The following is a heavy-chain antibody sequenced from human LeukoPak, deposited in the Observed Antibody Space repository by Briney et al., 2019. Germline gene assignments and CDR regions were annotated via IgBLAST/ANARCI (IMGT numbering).Heavy chain of an antibody. Sequence: SETLSLTCAVSGYSISTSNWWGWIRQPPGKGLEWIGYVYYSGSTYYNPSLKSRVTMSVDTSKNQFSLRLSSVTAVDTAVYYCARIKENYCDIWGQGTMVTDSS. CDR1: GYSISTSNW. CDR3: ARIKENYCDI. D-gene: IGHD1-7*01. V-gene: IGHV4-28*01. CDR2: VYYSGST. J-gene: IGHJ3*02.